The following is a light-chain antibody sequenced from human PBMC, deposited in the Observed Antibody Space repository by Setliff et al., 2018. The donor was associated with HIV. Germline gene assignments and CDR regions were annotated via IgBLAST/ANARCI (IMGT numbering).Light chain of an antibody. V-gene: IGLV2-14*03. Sequence: LTQPASVSGSPGQSTTISCTGTSSDVGTYNFVSWYQQHPGKAPKLMIYDVSNRPSGVSNRFSGSKSGNTASLTISGLQAEDEADYYCSSYTSTPLYVFGTGTKVTVL. J-gene: IGLJ1*01. CDR2: DVS. CDR1: SSDVGTYNF. CDR3: SSYTSTPLYV.